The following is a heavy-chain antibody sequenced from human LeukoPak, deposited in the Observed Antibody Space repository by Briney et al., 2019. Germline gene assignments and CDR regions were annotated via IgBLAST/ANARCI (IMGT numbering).Heavy chain of an antibody. CDR1: GYTFTSYG. Sequence: ASVKVSCKASGYTFTSYGISWVRQAPGQGLEWMGWINPNSGGTNYAQKFQGRVTMTRDTSISTAYMELSRLRSDDTAVYYCANLHDYYGSDWGQGTLVTVSS. V-gene: IGHV1-2*02. D-gene: IGHD3-10*01. CDR2: INPNSGGT. CDR3: ANLHDYYGSD. J-gene: IGHJ4*02.